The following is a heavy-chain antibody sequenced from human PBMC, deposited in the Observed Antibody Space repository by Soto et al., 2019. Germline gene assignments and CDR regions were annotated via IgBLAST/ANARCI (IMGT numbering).Heavy chain of an antibody. Sequence: QLQLQESGPGLVKPSETLSLTCTVSGGSISSSSYYWGWIRQPPGKGLEWIGSIYYSGSTYYNPSLKSRLTISVDTSKNQFSLKLSSVTAADTAVYYCARHDDILTGYYYYGMDVWGQGTTVTVSS. J-gene: IGHJ6*02. CDR3: ARHDDILTGYYYYGMDV. CDR1: GGSISSSSYY. CDR2: IYYSGST. D-gene: IGHD3-9*01. V-gene: IGHV4-39*01.